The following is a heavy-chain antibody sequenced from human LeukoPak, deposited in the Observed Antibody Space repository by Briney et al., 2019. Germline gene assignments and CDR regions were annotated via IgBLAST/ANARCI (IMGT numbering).Heavy chain of an antibody. CDR2: IYYSGST. D-gene: IGHD1-26*01. V-gene: IGHV4-59*01. Sequence: SETLSLTCTVSGGSISSYYWSWIRQPPGKGLEWIGYIYYSGSTNYNPSLKSRVTISVDTSKNQFSLKLSSVTAADTAVYYCARGWLGTGGELLFWGQGTLITVSS. CDR1: GGSISSYY. J-gene: IGHJ4*02. CDR3: ARGWLGTGGELLF.